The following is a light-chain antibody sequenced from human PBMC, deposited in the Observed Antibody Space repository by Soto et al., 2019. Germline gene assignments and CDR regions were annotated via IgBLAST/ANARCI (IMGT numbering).Light chain of an antibody. Sequence: IGLTQCRATLSSFPGDRVTLSCRASQAVNPRLAWYQHKPRQPHRLLIYLASTRAAGVPARFSGSGSGTDFTLTIRAVESEEFAVYYCHPRQSWLRTFGQGNKVDI. CDR3: HPRQSWLRT. J-gene: IGKJ1*01. V-gene: IGKV3D-11*01. CDR2: LAS. CDR1: QAVNPR.